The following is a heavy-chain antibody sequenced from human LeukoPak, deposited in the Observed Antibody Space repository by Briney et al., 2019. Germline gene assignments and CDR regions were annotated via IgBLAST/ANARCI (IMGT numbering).Heavy chain of an antibody. V-gene: IGHV1-2*02. Sequence: ASVKVSCKASGYTFTGYYIHWVRQAPGQGLEWMGWINPNSGGTNYAQKFQGRVTMTRDTSISTAYMELSRLRSDDTAVYYGARAGYCSGGSCLNWFDPWGQGTLVTVSS. CDR2: INPNSGGT. J-gene: IGHJ5*02. CDR1: GYTFTGYY. CDR3: ARAGYCSGGSCLNWFDP. D-gene: IGHD2-15*01.